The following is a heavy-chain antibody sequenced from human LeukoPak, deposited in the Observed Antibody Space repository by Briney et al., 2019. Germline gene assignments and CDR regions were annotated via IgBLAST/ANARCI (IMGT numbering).Heavy chain of an antibody. Sequence: PGGSLRLFCAASGFTFSSYAMHWVRQAPGKGLEWVAVISYDGSNKYYADSVKGRFTISRDNSKNTLYLQMNSLRAEDTAVYYCARNSGGRRYYFTEWGQGTLVTVSS. CDR3: ARNSGGRRYYFTE. V-gene: IGHV3-30-3*01. CDR2: ISYDGSNK. J-gene: IGHJ4*02. D-gene: IGHD3-10*01. CDR1: GFTFSSYA.